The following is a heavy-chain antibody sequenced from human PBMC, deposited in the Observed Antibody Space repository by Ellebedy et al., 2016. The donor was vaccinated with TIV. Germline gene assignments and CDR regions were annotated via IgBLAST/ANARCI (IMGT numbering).Heavy chain of an antibody. CDR2: INPNGGGT. Sequence: ASVKVSCXASGFTFTDYYLHWVRQAPGQGLEWVGWINPNGGGTKYAQKFQGRVTLTRDTSISTAYLELTSLRSDDTAVYYCARGKGAPGFDYWGQGTLVTVSS. D-gene: IGHD1-26*01. CDR3: ARGKGAPGFDY. V-gene: IGHV1-2*02. J-gene: IGHJ4*02. CDR1: GFTFTDYY.